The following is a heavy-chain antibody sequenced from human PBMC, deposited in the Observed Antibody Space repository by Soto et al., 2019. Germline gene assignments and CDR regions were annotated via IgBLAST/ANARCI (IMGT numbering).Heavy chain of an antibody. CDR3: ARSGLPFDY. CDR2: ISSNGGST. J-gene: IGHJ4*02. Sequence: EVQLVESGGGLVQPGGSLRLSCAGSGFTFRSYAMHWVRQAPGKGLEYVSGISSNGGSTYYANSVKGRFTISRDNSKNTLYLQVGSLRAEDMAVYYCARSGLPFDYWGQGTLVTVSS. D-gene: IGHD2-21*02. V-gene: IGHV3-64*01. CDR1: GFTFRSYA.